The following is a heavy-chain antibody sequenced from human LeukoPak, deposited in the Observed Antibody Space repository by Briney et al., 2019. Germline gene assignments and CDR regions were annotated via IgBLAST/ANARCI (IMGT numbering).Heavy chain of an antibody. J-gene: IGHJ3*02. D-gene: IGHD1-7*01. CDR1: GFTFSSYE. Sequence: GGSLRLSCAASGFTFSSYEMNWVRQAPGKGLEWVAFIRYDGSNKYYADSVKGRFTISRDNAKNSLYLQMNSLRAEDTAVYYCARDVYNWNYDFLTGDAFDIWGQGTMVTVSS. CDR3: ARDVYNWNYDFLTGDAFDI. CDR2: IRYDGSNK. V-gene: IGHV3-30*02.